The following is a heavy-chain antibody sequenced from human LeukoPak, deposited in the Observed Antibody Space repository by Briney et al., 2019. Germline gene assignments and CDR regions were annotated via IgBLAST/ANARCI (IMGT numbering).Heavy chain of an antibody. CDR1: GGSISSYY. V-gene: IGHV4-4*07. Sequence: SETLSLTCTVSGGSISSYYWSWIRQPAGKGLEWMGRINTSGSTNYHPSLKSRVTMSVDTSKSPFSLTLSSVTAADTAVYCCARGVGYYYGYGMDVWGQGTTVTVSS. CDR3: ARGVGYYYGYGMDV. CDR2: INTSGST. J-gene: IGHJ6*02.